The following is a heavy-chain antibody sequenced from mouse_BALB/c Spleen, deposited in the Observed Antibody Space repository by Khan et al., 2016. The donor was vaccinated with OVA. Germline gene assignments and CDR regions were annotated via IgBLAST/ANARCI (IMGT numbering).Heavy chain of an antibody. D-gene: IGHD1-1*01. J-gene: IGHJ2*01. CDR2: INPNNGGT. CDR1: GYTFIDYN. CDR3: ARTAYGSLGY. Sequence: VQLQQPGPELVKPGASVKIPCKASGYTFIDYNMDWVKQSHGKSLEWIGDINPNNGGTFYNQKFKGKAILTVDKSSSTAYMELRSLTSEDTAVYYCARTAYGSLGYWGQGTTLTVSS. V-gene: IGHV1-18*01.